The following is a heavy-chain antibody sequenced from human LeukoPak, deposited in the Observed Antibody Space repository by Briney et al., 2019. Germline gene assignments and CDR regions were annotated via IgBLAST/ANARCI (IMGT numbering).Heavy chain of an antibody. J-gene: IGHJ4*02. CDR1: GFTVTSNY. Sequence: GGSLRLSCAASGFTVTSNYMSWVRQTPGQGRLEWVSVIYTDGRTFYTGSVTGRFTISRDNSKNTLYLQMNSLRAEATAVYYCARGQIYGTGSYFFDHWGQGTLVTVSS. CDR2: IYTDGRT. D-gene: IGHD3-10*01. CDR3: ARGQIYGTGSYFFDH. V-gene: IGHV3-66*01.